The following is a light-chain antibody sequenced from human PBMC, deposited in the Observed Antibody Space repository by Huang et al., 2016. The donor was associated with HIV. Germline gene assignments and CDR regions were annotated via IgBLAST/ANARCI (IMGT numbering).Light chain of an antibody. J-gene: IGKJ2*02. CDR3: QQTYNTPMCT. V-gene: IGKV1-39*01. CDR2: AAS. Sequence: DIQMTQSPSSLSASVGARVTITCRASQSISNYLKWYQQKPGKAPKLLIDAASSLQSGVPSRFSGSGSGTDFTLTISSLQPEDFATYYCQQTYNTPMCTFGQGTKLEIK. CDR1: QSISNY.